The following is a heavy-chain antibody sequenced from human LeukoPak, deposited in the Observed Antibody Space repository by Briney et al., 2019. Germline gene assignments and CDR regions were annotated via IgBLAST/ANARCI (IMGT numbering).Heavy chain of an antibody. Sequence: SETLSLTCTVSGGSISSNSYFWGWIRQPPGKGLEWIGIIHYSGGIYYSPSLKSRLSISIDTSKNQFSLKLSSVTAEDTAVYYCASQKTLVRGAIRLFDASDIWGQGTVVTVSS. CDR3: ASQKTLVRGAIRLFDASDI. V-gene: IGHV4-39*01. CDR1: GGSISSNSYF. CDR2: IHYSGGI. D-gene: IGHD3-10*01. J-gene: IGHJ3*02.